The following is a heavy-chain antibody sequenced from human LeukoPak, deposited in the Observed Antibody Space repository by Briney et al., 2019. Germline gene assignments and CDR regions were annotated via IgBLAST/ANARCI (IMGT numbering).Heavy chain of an antibody. D-gene: IGHD2-2*02. CDR1: GYGFTSYW. CDR3: ARQGYCSTTSCYRRWWFDP. CDR2: IDPSDSYT. Sequence: GESLRISCKGSGYGFTSYWISWVRQMPGKGLEWMGRIDPSDSYTNYSPSFQGRVTISADKSISTAYLQWSSLKASDTAMYYCARQGYCSTTSCYRRWWFDPWGQGTLVTVSS. V-gene: IGHV5-10-1*01. J-gene: IGHJ5*02.